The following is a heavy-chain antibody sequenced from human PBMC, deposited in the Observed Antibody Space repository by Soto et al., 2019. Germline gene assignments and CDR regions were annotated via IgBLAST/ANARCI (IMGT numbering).Heavy chain of an antibody. Sequence: EVQLLESGGGLVQPGGSLTLSCAASGFTFSSYAMTWVRQVRPAPGKGLEWVSTISRSADSTYYADSVKGRFTISRDNSKNTLYLQMYSLRAEDTAVYYCAKSGPCRGSSCYHGYCYFDVLGRGTLATVSS. CDR2: ISRSADST. V-gene: IGHV3-23*01. J-gene: IGHJ2*01. CDR1: GFTFSSYA. CDR3: AKSGPCRGSSCYHGYCYFDV. D-gene: IGHD2-15*01.